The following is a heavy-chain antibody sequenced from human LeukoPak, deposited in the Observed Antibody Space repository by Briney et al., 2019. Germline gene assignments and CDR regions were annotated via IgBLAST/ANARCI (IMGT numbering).Heavy chain of an antibody. CDR3: AREITSGLYLLDY. J-gene: IGHJ4*02. CDR1: GGSISSYY. V-gene: IGHV4-4*07. Sequence: ASETLSLTCTVSGGSISSYYWNWIRQPAGKGLEWIGRMYASGSTNYNPSLKSRVTMSVDTSKNQFSLNLNSVTAADTAVYYCAREITSGLYLLDYWGQGTLVTVSS. D-gene: IGHD3-16*01. CDR2: MYASGST.